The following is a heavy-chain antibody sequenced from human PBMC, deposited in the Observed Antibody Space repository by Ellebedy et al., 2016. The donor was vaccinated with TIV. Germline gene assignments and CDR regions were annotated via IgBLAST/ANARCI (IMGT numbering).Heavy chain of an antibody. CDR2: TSFDGTNK. Sequence: GESLKISXAASGFIFSAYGMHWVRQAPGKGLDWVAVTSFDGTNKYYADSVKGRFTISRDNSKNTLYLQMNSLRVEDTAVYYCAKGDTIVATSNPDKWGQGTLVTVSS. CDR3: AKGDTIVATSNPDK. J-gene: IGHJ4*02. V-gene: IGHV3-30*18. D-gene: IGHD5-12*01. CDR1: GFIFSAYG.